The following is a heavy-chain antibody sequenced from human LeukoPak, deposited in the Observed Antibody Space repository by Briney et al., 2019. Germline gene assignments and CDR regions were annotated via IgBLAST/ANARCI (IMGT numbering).Heavy chain of an antibody. CDR3: ARGTTDDY. Sequence: ASVKVCCKASGYTFAIYYIDSVRQAPGQGLEWMGVINPSGGSTRYAQKFQGRVTMTGDTSTRTVYMELSSLTSADTAVYYCARGTTDDYWGQGSPVTVSS. V-gene: IGHV1-46*01. D-gene: IGHD1-1*01. CDR1: GYTFAIYY. J-gene: IGHJ4*02. CDR2: INPSGGST.